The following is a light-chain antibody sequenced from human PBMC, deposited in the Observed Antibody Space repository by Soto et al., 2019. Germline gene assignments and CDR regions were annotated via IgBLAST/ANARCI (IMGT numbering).Light chain of an antibody. V-gene: IGKV3-15*01. CDR3: QEYNNWPT. CDR2: GAS. Sequence: EIVMTQSPATLSVSPGERATLSCRASQSVSSNLAWYQQKPGQAPRLLIYGASTRATGIPARFSGSGSGTELPLTISSLPSEDSAISYCQEYNNWPTFGPGTKVDIK. CDR1: QSVSSN. J-gene: IGKJ3*01.